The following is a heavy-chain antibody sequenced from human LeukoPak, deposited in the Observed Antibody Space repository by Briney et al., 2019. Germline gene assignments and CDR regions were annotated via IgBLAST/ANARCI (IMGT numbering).Heavy chain of an antibody. J-gene: IGHJ3*02. V-gene: IGHV3-33*01. Sequence: GGSLRLSCAASGFTFSSYGMHWVRQAPGKGLEWVAVIWYDGSNKYYADSVRGRFTISRDNAKNSLYLQMNSLRAEDTAVYYCAREEATLGPFDIWGQGTMVTVSS. CDR1: GFTFSSYG. D-gene: IGHD6-13*01. CDR3: AREEATLGPFDI. CDR2: IWYDGSNK.